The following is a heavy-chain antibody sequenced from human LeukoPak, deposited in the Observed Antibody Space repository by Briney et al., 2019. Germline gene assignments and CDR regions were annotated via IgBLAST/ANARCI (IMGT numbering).Heavy chain of an antibody. V-gene: IGHV4-61*02. D-gene: IGHD4-23*01. CDR3: ARGPILYGGNSLYAFDI. CDR2: IYTSGST. Sequence: SQTLSLTCTVSGGSISSGSYYWSWIRQPAGKGLEWIGRIYTSGSTNYNPSLKSRVTISVDTSKNQFSLKLSSVTAAGTAVYYCARGPILYGGNSLYAFDIWGQGTMVTVSS. J-gene: IGHJ3*02. CDR1: GGSISSGSYY.